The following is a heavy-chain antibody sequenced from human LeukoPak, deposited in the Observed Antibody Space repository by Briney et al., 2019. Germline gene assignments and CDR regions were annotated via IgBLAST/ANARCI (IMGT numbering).Heavy chain of an antibody. CDR2: IYSGGST. J-gene: IGHJ4*02. CDR1: GFTVSSNY. CDR3: ARPGDNYYFDY. D-gene: IGHD7-27*01. V-gene: IGHV3-66*04. Sequence: GGSLRLSCAASGFTVSSNYMSWVRQAPGKGLEWVSVIYSGGSTYYADSVEGRFTISRDNSKNTLYLQMNSLRAEDTAVYYCARPGDNYYFDYWGQGTLVTVSS.